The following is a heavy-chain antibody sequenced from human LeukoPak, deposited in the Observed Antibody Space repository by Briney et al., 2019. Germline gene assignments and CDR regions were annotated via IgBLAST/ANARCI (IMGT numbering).Heavy chain of an antibody. Sequence: GGSLRLSCAASGFTFSSYAMSWVRQAPGKGLEWVSAINDSGGSTYYADSVTGRFTISRDNSKNTLYLQMNSLRAEDTAVYYCAKDLHSSSWYNYFQHWGQGTLVTVSS. V-gene: IGHV3-23*01. CDR3: AKDLHSSSWYNYFQH. D-gene: IGHD6-13*01. CDR1: GFTFSSYA. J-gene: IGHJ1*01. CDR2: INDSGGST.